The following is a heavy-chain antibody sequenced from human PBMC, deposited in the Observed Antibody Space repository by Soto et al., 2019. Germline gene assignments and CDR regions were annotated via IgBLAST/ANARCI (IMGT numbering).Heavy chain of an antibody. CDR3: ARAKGYSYGSPGPFDY. Sequence: QVQLQQWGAGLLKPSETLSLTCAVYGGSFSGYYWSWIRQPPGKGLEWIGEINHSGSTNYNPSLKSRVTISVDTYKNQFSLKLSSVTAADTAVYYCARAKGYSYGSPGPFDYWGQGTLVTVSS. CDR1: GGSFSGYY. J-gene: IGHJ4*02. V-gene: IGHV4-34*01. D-gene: IGHD5-18*01. CDR2: INHSGST.